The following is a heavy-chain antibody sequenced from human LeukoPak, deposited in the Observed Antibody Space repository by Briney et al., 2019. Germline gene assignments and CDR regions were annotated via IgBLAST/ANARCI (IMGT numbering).Heavy chain of an antibody. V-gene: IGHV3-23*01. J-gene: IGHJ4*02. CDR1: GFTFSNFA. CDR3: VRVIGWYYFDY. D-gene: IGHD6-19*01. CDR2: IIDSGGST. Sequence: GGSLRLSCAASGFTFSNFAMSWVRQAPGKGLEWVSGIIDSGGSTYYADSVKGRFTISSDNSKNTLYLQMGSLRAEDMAVYYCVRVIGWYYFDYWGQGTLVTVSS.